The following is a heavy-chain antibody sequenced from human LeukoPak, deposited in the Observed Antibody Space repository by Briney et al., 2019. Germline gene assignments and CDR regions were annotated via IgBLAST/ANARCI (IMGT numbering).Heavy chain of an antibody. CDR3: VRGRGVGPGAHFDY. J-gene: IGHJ4*02. CDR2: ISNTGDFI. Sequence: KPGGSLRLSCAVSGLIFSDEYMSWIRQPPGKGLEWVSYISNTGDFIAYADSVKGRFTISRDNAKNSLYLQMNSLRAEDAAAYYCVRGRGVGPGAHFDYWGQGTLVTVSS. CDR1: GLIFSDEY. D-gene: IGHD3-10*01. V-gene: IGHV3-11*01.